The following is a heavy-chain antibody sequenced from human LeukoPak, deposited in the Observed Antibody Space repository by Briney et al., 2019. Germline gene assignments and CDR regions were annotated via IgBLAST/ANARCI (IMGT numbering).Heavy chain of an antibody. Sequence: TGGSLRLSCAASGFTFSSYAMSWVRQAPGKGLEWVSAISGSGGSTYYADSVKGRFTISRDNSKNTLYLQMNSLRAEDTAVYYCANHDYGDYVSWFDPWGQGTLVTVSS. CDR2: ISGSGGST. J-gene: IGHJ5*02. V-gene: IGHV3-23*01. CDR1: GFTFSSYA. CDR3: ANHDYGDYVSWFDP. D-gene: IGHD4-17*01.